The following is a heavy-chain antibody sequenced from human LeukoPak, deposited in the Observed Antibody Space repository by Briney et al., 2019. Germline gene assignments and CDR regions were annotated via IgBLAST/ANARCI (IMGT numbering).Heavy chain of an antibody. CDR2: ISSSGSYI. Sequence: KSGGSLRLSCAASGFTFSSYSMNWVRQAPGKGLEWVSSISSSGSYIYYADSVKGRFTISRDNAKNSLYLQMNSLRAEDTAVYYCARDPIGELEVDYWGQGTLVTVSS. V-gene: IGHV3-21*01. D-gene: IGHD1-26*01. CDR3: ARDPIGELEVDY. J-gene: IGHJ4*02. CDR1: GFTFSSYS.